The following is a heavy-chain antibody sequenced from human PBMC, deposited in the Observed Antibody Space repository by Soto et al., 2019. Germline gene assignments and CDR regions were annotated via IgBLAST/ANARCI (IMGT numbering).Heavy chain of an antibody. D-gene: IGHD3-9*01. J-gene: IGHJ5*02. V-gene: IGHV1-24*01. CDR3: AALYYHLLTGFSTSSRWFDP. CDR1: GSTLTELS. CDR2: FAPEDGET. Sequence: PVKVSCKVSGSTLTELSIHWVRQAPGKGLEWMGGFAPEDGETIYAQNLQGRVSMTEDTSTETAYMELSSLRSEDTAVYYCAALYYHLLTGFSTSSRWFDPWRQGTPVTVSS.